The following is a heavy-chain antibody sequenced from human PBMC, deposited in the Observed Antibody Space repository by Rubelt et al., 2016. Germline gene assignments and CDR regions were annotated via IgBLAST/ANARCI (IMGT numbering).Heavy chain of an antibody. J-gene: IGHJ4*02. Sequence: EVQLVESGGGLIQPGGSLRLSCAASGFTISNNYMNWVRQAPGKGLEWVSVIYGGGNTYYADSVRGRFTISRDNAKNSLSLQMIILRADETAVYYCATDYLGYWGQGTLVTVSS. CDR2: IYGGGNT. CDR1: GFTISNNY. V-gene: IGHV3-53*01. CDR3: ATDYLGY.